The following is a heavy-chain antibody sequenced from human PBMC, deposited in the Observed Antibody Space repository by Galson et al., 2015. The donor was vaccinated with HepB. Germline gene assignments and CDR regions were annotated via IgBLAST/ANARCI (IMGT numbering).Heavy chain of an antibody. CDR2: INPNSGGT. CDR3: ARDQGAYSDHRYYYYGMDV. CDR1: GYTFTGYY. J-gene: IGHJ6*02. Sequence: SVKVSCKASGYTFTGYYMHWVRQAPGQGLEWMGWINPNSGGTSYAQKFQGRVTMTRDTSISTAYMELSSVTAADTAVYYCARDQGAYSDHRYYYYGMDVWGQGTTVTVSS. V-gene: IGHV1-2*02. D-gene: IGHD4-17*01.